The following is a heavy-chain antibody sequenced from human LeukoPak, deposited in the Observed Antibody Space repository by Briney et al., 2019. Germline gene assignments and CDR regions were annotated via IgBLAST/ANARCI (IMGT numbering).Heavy chain of an antibody. Sequence: GGSLRLSCAASGFTFSNYGIHWARQAPGKGLEWLVFMHYDGSNKYHADSMEGRFTISRDNSKNTLYSQMNSLRVEDTAVYYCARVIVASGPLARIDYWGQGTLVIVSS. V-gene: IGHV3-30*02. CDR2: MHYDGSNK. J-gene: IGHJ4*02. D-gene: IGHD3-10*01. CDR1: GFTFSNYG. CDR3: ARVIVASGPLARIDY.